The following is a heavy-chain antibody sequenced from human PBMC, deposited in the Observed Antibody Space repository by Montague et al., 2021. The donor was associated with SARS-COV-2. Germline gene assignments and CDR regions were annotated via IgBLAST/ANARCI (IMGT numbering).Heavy chain of an antibody. J-gene: IGHJ5*02. CDR2: ISSSSSYI. D-gene: IGHD3-16*02. Sequence: SLSLSCAASGFTFSSYSMNWVRQAPGKGLEWVSSISSSSSYIYYADSVKGRFTISRDNAKNSLYLQMNSLRAEDTAVYYCARDDYVWGSYRYSQYNWFDPWGQGTLGTVSS. CDR3: ARDDYVWGSYRYSQYNWFDP. V-gene: IGHV3-21*01. CDR1: GFTFSSYS.